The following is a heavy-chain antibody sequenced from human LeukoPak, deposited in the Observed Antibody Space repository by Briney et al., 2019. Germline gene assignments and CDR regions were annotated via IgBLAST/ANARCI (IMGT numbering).Heavy chain of an antibody. CDR3: AREHLTGLLDY. CDR1: GGTFSSYT. D-gene: IGHD4/OR15-4a*01. J-gene: IGHJ4*02. V-gene: IGHV1-69*04. Sequence: GASVKVSCXASGGTFSSYTISWVRQARGQGLEWMGRIIPILGIANYAQKFQGRVTITADKSTSTPYMELSSLRSEDTAVYYCAREHLTGLLDYWGQGTLVTVSS. CDR2: IIPILGIA.